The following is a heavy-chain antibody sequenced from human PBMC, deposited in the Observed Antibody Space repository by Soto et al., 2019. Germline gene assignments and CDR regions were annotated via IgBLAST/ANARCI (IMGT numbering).Heavy chain of an antibody. V-gene: IGHV4-34*01. CDR1: GGSFSGYY. CDR2: INHSGST. D-gene: IGHD3-9*01. CDR3: AIVHNLRYFDWSGRGYYMDV. J-gene: IGHJ6*03. Sequence: SETLSLTCAVYGGSFSGYYWSWIRQPPGKGLERIGEINHSGSTNYNPSLKSRVTISVDTSKNQFSLKLSSVTAADTAVYYCAIVHNLRYFDWSGRGYYMDVWGKGTTVTVSS.